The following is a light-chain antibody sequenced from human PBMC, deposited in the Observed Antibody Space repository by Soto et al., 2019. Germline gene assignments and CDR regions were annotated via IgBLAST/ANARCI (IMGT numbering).Light chain of an antibody. J-gene: IGLJ1*01. CDR2: GNS. CDR3: QSYDSSLSGFYV. Sequence: QSVLTQPPSASGAPGQSVTISCTGSSSNIWAGDDVPWYQQLPGTAPILLIYGNSNRPSGVPERFSGSKSGTSASLAITGLQAEDEADYYRQSYDSSLSGFYVFGTGTKVTVL. CDR1: SSNIWAGDD. V-gene: IGLV1-40*01.